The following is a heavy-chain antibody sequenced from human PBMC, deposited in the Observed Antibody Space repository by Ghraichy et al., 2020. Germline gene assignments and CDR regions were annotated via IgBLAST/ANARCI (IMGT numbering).Heavy chain of an antibody. D-gene: IGHD5-18*01. J-gene: IGHJ4*02. CDR1: GFTFAGYT. CDR2: ITGSGGST. V-gene: IGHV3-23*01. Sequence: GALRLSCAASGFTFAGYTMSWVRQAPGKGLEWVSGITGSGGSTYYADSVKGRFTISRDNSKNTLYLQMNSLRAEDTAVYYCAKGRGYSYGYFDYWGQGTLVTVSS. CDR3: AKGRGYSYGYFDY.